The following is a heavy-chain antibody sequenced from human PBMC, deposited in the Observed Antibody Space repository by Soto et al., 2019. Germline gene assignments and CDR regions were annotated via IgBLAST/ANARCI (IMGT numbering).Heavy chain of an antibody. CDR3: ARDDDYGVYGRGFDY. CDR1: GGSVSSGSYD. Sequence: QVQLQESGPGLVKPSETLSLSCTVSGGSVSSGSYDWSWIRQPPGKGLEWIGYIYYSGSINYNPSLKSRVTISVDTSKNQFSLKLSSVTAADTVVYYCARDDDYGVYGRGFDYWGQGTLVTVSS. CDR2: IYYSGSI. D-gene: IGHD4-17*01. J-gene: IGHJ4*02. V-gene: IGHV4-61*01.